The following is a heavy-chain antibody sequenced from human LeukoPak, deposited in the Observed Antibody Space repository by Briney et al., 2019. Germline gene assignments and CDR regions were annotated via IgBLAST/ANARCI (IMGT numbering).Heavy chain of an antibody. V-gene: IGHV3-30-3*01. J-gene: IGHJ4*02. CDR3: VRDRCSACHYFDC. CDR2: ISYDGSNE. D-gene: IGHD6-25*01. Sequence: PGGSLRLSCAASGFTLNSYAMHWVRQAPGKGLEWVAVISYDGSNEYYADSVKGRFTISGNTSKNTLYLQMNNLRPEDTALYYCVRDRCSACHYFDCWGQGTLVTVSS. CDR1: GFTLNSYA.